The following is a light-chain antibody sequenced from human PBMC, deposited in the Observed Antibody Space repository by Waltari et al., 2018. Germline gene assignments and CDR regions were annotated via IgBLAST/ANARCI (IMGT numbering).Light chain of an antibody. J-gene: IGKJ2*01. CDR3: QQRSNWTPYT. V-gene: IGKV3-11*01. CDR1: QSVNNY. CDR2: NAY. Sequence: EIVLTQSPATLSLSPGERATLSCRASQSVNNYLVWYQQKPGQAPRLLIYNAYYRATGVPARFSGSGSGTDFTITISSLAPEDFAVYYCQQRSNWTPYTFGQGTKLQIK.